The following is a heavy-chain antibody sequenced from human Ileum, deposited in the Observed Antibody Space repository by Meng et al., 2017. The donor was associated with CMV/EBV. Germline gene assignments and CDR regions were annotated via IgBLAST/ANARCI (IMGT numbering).Heavy chain of an antibody. CDR1: GFTFSSYA. V-gene: IGHV3-30-3*01. Sequence: GESLKISCEASGFTFSSYAMHWVRQAPGKGLEWVAVISYDGSNKYYADSVKGRFTISRDNSKNTLYLQMNSLRAEDTAVYYCAGITMVRGVPTFDYWGQGTLVTVSS. D-gene: IGHD3-10*01. CDR2: ISYDGSNK. J-gene: IGHJ4*02. CDR3: AGITMVRGVPTFDY.